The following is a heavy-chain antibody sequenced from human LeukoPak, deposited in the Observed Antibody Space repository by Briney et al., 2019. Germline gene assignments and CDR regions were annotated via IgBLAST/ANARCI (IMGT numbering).Heavy chain of an antibody. CDR2: ISESGSNT. CDR3: AKIRGYSYGYGDY. D-gene: IGHD5-18*01. CDR1: GFTFSSYA. Sequence: GGSLRLSCAASGFTFSSYAMSWVRQAPGKGLEWVPDISESGSNTYYADSVKGRFTVSRDNSKNTLYLQMNTVRAEDTAVYFCAKIRGYSYGYGDYWGQGTLVTVSS. J-gene: IGHJ4*02. V-gene: IGHV3-23*01.